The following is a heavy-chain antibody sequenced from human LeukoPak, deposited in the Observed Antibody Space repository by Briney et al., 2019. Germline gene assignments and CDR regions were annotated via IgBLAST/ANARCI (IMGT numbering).Heavy chain of an antibody. V-gene: IGHV3-74*01. CDR1: GFTFSSYW. J-gene: IGHJ3*02. D-gene: IGHD1-7*01. CDR2: INSDGSST. CDR3: ARNWNYGLDDAFDI. Sequence: GGSLRLSCAASGFTFSSYWMHWVRQAPGKGLVWVSRINSDGSSTSYADSVKGRFTISRDNAKNTLYLQMNGLRAEDTAVYYCARNWNYGLDDAFDIWGQGTMVTVSS.